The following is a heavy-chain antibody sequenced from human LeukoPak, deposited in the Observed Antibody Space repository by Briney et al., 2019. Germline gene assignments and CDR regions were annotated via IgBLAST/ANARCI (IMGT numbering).Heavy chain of an antibody. CDR3: AKDSGYSSSFYYYYYMDV. CDR2: IYSGGST. V-gene: IGHV3-66*01. J-gene: IGHJ6*03. D-gene: IGHD6-6*01. Sequence: GGSLRLSYAASGFTVSSNYMSWVRRAPGKGLEWGSDIYSGGSTYYADSVKGRFTISRDNSKNTLYLQMNSLRAEDTAVYYCAKDSGYSSSFYYYYYMDVWGKGTTVTVSS. CDR1: GFTVSSNY.